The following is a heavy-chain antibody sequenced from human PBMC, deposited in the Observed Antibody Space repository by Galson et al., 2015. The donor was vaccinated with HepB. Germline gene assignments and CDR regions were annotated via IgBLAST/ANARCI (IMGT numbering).Heavy chain of an antibody. D-gene: IGHD4-17*01. CDR3: ARGRRENTDYEL. J-gene: IGHJ4*02. V-gene: IGHV1-8*01. Sequence: SVKVSCKASGYTFTHYDINWVRQATGQGLEWLGWMNPDSGGTGYSQNFQGRVTMTRNTSISTVYMELTSLTSEDTAVYYCARGRRENTDYELWGQGTLVAVTS. CDR2: MNPDSGGT. CDR1: GYTFTHYD.